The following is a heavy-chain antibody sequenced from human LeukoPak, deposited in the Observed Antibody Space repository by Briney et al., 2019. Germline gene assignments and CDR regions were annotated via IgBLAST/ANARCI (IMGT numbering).Heavy chain of an antibody. Sequence: GESLKISCKGSGYSFTSYWIGWVRQMPGKGLEWMGIIYPGDSDTRYSPSFQGQVTISADKSISTAYLQWSSLKASDTAMYYCARTGTNLAARPGGVGPNYYYYMDVWGKGTTVTVSS. V-gene: IGHV5-51*01. CDR3: ARTGTNLAARPGGVGPNYYYYMDV. J-gene: IGHJ6*03. CDR2: IYPGDSDT. CDR1: GYSFTSYW. D-gene: IGHD6-6*01.